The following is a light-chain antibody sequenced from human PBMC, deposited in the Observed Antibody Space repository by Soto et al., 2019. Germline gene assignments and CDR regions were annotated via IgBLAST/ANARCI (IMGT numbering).Light chain of an antibody. CDR3: MSYTTSITYV. CDR1: SSDVGVYNH. CDR2: DVT. V-gene: IGLV2-14*01. J-gene: IGLJ1*01. Sequence: QSVLTQPASVSGSPGQSITISCTGTSSDVGVYNHVSWYQQHPGKAPKLLISDVTNRPSGVCDRFSGSKSGNTASLTISGLQTEDEADYYCMSYTTSITYVFGTGTKVTVL.